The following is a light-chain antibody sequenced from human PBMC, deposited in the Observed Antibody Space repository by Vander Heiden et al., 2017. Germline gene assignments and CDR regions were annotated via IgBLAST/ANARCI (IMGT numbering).Light chain of an antibody. V-gene: IGKV3-15*01. CDR2: GAS. J-gene: IGKJ1*01. CDR1: QSVSSN. Sequence: EIVMTQSPATLSVSPGVRATLSSRASQSVSSNLAWYQQKPGQAPRLLIYGASTRATGIPARFSGSGSGTEFTLTISSRQSEDFAVYYCQQYNNWPPWTFGQGTKVEIK. CDR3: QQYNNWPPWT.